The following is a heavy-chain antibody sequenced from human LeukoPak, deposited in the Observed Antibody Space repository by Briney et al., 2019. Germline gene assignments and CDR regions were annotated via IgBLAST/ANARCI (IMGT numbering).Heavy chain of an antibody. J-gene: IGHJ3*02. CDR2: ISVYNAST. CDR1: GYTFTNYG. D-gene: IGHD4-23*01. Sequence: ASVKVSCKASGYTFTNYGISWVRQAPGQGLEWMGWISVYNASTNYAQKLQGRVTMTTDTSTSTAYMELRSLRSDDTAVYYCARGHDYGGNEDDAFDIWGQGTMVTVSS. V-gene: IGHV1-18*01. CDR3: ARGHDYGGNEDDAFDI.